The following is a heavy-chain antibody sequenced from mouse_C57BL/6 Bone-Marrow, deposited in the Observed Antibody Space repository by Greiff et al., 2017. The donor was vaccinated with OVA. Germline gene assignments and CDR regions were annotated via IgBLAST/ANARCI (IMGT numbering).Heavy chain of an antibody. CDR3: TTGVSVGDY. V-gene: IGHV14-4*01. Sequence: VQLKQSGAELVRPGASVKLSCTASGFNIKDDYMHWVKQRPEQGLEWIGWIDPENGDTEYASKFQGKATITADTSSNTAYLQLSSLTSEDTAVYYCTTGVSVGDYWVQGTTLTVSS. J-gene: IGHJ2*01. CDR2: IDPENGDT. CDR1: GFNIKDDY.